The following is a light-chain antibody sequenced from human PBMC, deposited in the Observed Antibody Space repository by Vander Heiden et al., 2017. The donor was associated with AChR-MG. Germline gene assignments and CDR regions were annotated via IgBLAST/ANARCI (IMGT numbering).Light chain of an antibody. CDR3: QQVNNYHH. CDR1: QGISSA. V-gene: IGKV1D-13*01. J-gene: IGKJ4*01. CDR2: DAS. Sequence: AIQLTQSPSSLSASVGDRVTITCRASQGISSALAWYQQKPGKAPKLLIYDASRLESGVPSRFSGSGSGTDFTLTISSLQPEDFATYYWQQVNNYHHFGGGTKVEIK.